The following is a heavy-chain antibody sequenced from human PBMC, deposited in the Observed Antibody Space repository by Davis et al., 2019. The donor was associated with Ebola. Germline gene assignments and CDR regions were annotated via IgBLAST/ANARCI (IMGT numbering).Heavy chain of an antibody. D-gene: IGHD5-18*01. CDR3: ARGLRGYGYGLRYYYFSGMDV. CDR1: GGSISSYY. J-gene: IGHJ6*02. CDR2: IYYSGST. Sequence: MPSETLSLTCTVSGGSISSYYWSWIRQPPGKGLEWIGYIYYSGSTNYNPSLKSRVTISVDTSKNQFSLKLSSVTAADTAVYYCARGLRGYGYGLRYYYFSGMDVWGQGTTVTVSS. V-gene: IGHV4-59*01.